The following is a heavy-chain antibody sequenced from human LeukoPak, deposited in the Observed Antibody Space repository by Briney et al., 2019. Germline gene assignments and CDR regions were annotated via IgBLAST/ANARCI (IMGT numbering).Heavy chain of an antibody. CDR1: GFAFSRYS. CDR2: ISSSSTTI. CDR3: ARDGVPGGRDV. D-gene: IGHD3-16*01. V-gene: IGHV3-48*04. Sequence: PGGSLRLSCAASGFAFSRYSMNWVRQAPGKGLEWVSYISSSSTTIFYADSVEGRFTISRDNAKNSLSLQMNSLRAEDTAVYYCARDGVPGGRDVWGQGTTVTVS. J-gene: IGHJ6*02.